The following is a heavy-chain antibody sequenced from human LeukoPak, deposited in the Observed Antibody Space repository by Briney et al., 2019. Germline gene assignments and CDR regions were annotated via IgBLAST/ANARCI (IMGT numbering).Heavy chain of an antibody. CDR2: ISGSGGST. J-gene: IGHJ5*02. Sequence: PGGSLRLSCTASGFTFSSYAMSWVRQDPGKGLEWVSSISGSGGSTYYADSVKGRFTISRDNSKNTLNLQMNSLRAEDTAVYYCAKGSSTSDNWFDPWGQGTLVTVSS. CDR3: AKGSSTSDNWFDP. D-gene: IGHD2-2*01. V-gene: IGHV3-23*01. CDR1: GFTFSSYA.